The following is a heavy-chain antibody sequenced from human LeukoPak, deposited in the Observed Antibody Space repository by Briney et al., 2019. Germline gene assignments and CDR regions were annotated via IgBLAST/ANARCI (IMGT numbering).Heavy chain of an antibody. CDR3: AKISGNCQSGIFDY. V-gene: IGHV3-23*01. CDR1: RFTFNDDA. J-gene: IGHJ4*02. D-gene: IGHD4-23*01. Sequence: PGGSLRLSCAASRFTFNDDAMSWVRQAPGKGLECVSIISGSGGRTYDADSVKGRFTISRDNSRNTVYLQMNSLRAEDTAVSYCAKISGNCQSGIFDYWGQGALVTVSS. CDR2: ISGSGGRT.